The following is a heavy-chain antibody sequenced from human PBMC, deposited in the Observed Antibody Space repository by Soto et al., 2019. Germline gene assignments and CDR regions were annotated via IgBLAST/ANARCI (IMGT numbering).Heavy chain of an antibody. J-gene: IGHJ4*02. CDR3: ARGRHDYSNDVYFDY. CDR2: IYYSGST. V-gene: IGHV4-30-4*01. Sequence: QVQLQESGPGLVKPSQTLSLTCTVSGGSISSGDYYWSWIRQPPGKGLEWIGYIYYSGSTYYDPSLKSRVTISVDTSKNQFSLKLSSVTAADTAVYYCARGRHDYSNDVYFDYWGQGTLVTVSS. D-gene: IGHD4-4*01. CDR1: GGSISSGDYY.